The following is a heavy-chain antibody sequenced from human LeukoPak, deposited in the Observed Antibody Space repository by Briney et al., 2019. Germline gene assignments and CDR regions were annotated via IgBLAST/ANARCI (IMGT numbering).Heavy chain of an antibody. D-gene: IGHD3-3*01. V-gene: IGHV1-2*02. CDR3: ARDQGAYYDFWSGYHLDY. J-gene: IGHJ4*02. Sequence: ASVKVSCKASGYTFTGYYMHWVRQAPGQGLEWMGWINPNSGGTNYAQKFQGRVTMTRDTSLSTAYMELSRLRSDDTAVYYCARDQGAYYDFWSGYHLDYWGQGTLVTVSS. CDR1: GYTFTGYY. CDR2: INPNSGGT.